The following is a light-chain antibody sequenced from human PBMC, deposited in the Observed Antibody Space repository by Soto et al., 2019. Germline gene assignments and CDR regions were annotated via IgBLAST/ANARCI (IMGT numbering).Light chain of an antibody. CDR1: QSISSW. CDR3: QQYNSYSP. CDR2: DAS. J-gene: IGKJ1*01. V-gene: IGKV1-5*01. Sequence: DIQMTQSPSTLSASVGDRVTITCRASQSISSWLAWYQQKPGKAPKLLIYDASSLESGVPSRFSGSGSGTEFTLTISSLQPDDFATYYCQQYNSYSPFGQGTKVGIK.